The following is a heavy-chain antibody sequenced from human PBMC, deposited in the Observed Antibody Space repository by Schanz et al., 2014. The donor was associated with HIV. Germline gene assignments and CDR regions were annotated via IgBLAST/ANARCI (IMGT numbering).Heavy chain of an antibody. V-gene: IGHV3-11*01. Sequence: PGGSLRLSCAASGFNFSDYYMSWIRQAPGKGLQFLSKTSTGGTMGSYGESVKGRFTVSRDNAENSLYLHINSLRVEDTALYYCAKGPYGGNSYYFEYWGQGTLVTVSS. CDR2: TSTGGTMG. J-gene: IGHJ4*02. D-gene: IGHD2-21*02. CDR1: GFNFSDYY. CDR3: AKGPYGGNSYYFEY.